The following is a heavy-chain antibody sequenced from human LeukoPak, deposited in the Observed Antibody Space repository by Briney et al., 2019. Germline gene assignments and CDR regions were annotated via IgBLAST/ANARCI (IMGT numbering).Heavy chain of an antibody. Sequence: GGSLRLSRAASGCTFSDYYMSWIRQAPGKGLEWVSYISSSGSTIYYADSVKGRFTISSDNAKNSLYLQMNSLRAEDTAVYYCAWYSSSWYDYWGQGTLVTVSP. CDR1: GCTFSDYY. CDR3: AWYSSSWYDY. CDR2: ISSSGSTI. V-gene: IGHV3-11*01. J-gene: IGHJ4*02. D-gene: IGHD6-13*01.